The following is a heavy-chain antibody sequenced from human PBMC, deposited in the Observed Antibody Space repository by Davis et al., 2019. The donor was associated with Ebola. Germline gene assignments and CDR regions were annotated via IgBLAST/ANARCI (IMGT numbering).Heavy chain of an antibody. CDR1: GFTSSSYW. D-gene: IGHD2-2*01. J-gene: IGHJ6*02. CDR3: ARGYQLLPYGMDV. V-gene: IGHV3-74*01. CDR2: INSDGSST. Sequence: HTGGSLRPSCAASGFTSSSYWMHWVRQAPGKGLVWVSRINSDGSSTSYADSVKGRFTISRDNAKNTLYLQMSSLRAEDTAVYYCARGYQLLPYGMDVWGQGTTVTVSS.